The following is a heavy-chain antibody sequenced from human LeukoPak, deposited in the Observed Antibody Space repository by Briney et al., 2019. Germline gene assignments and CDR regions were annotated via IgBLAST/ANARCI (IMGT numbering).Heavy chain of an antibody. Sequence: SETLSLTCTVSGGSISSSSYYWGWIRQPPGKGLEWIGSIYYSGSTYYNPSLKSRVTISVDTSKNQFSLKLSSVTAADTAVYYCARRVLYYGSGTPLDYWGQGTLVTVSS. D-gene: IGHD3-10*01. CDR2: IYYSGST. CDR3: ARRVLYYGSGTPLDY. CDR1: GGSISSSSYY. V-gene: IGHV4-39*01. J-gene: IGHJ4*02.